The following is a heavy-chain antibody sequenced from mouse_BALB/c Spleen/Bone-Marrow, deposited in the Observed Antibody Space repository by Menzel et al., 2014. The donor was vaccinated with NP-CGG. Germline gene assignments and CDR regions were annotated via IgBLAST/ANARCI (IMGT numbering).Heavy chain of an antibody. CDR3: ARNYFDY. CDR1: GYTFTSYW. Sequence: QVQLQQSGAELVKPGASVKLSCKASGYTFTSYWMHWVKQRPGQGLEWIGEINPSNGRTNYNEKFKSKATLTVDKSSSTAYMQLSSLTSEDSAVYYCARNYFDYWGQGTTLTVSS. J-gene: IGHJ2*01. CDR2: INPSNGRT. V-gene: IGHV1S81*02.